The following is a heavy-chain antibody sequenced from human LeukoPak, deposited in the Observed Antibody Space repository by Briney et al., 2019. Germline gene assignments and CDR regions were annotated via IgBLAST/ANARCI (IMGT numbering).Heavy chain of an antibody. CDR2: INHSGST. D-gene: IGHD2-8*01. CDR3: GIAYCTFPRYGGFDY. CDR1: GGSFSGYY. Sequence: PSETLSLTCAVYGGSFSGYYWSWIRQPPGKGLEWIGEINHSGSTNYNPSLKSRVTISVDTSKNQFSLKLSSMTAADTAVYYCGIAYCTFPRYGGFDYWGKGNLVTVSS. J-gene: IGHJ4*02. V-gene: IGHV4-34*01.